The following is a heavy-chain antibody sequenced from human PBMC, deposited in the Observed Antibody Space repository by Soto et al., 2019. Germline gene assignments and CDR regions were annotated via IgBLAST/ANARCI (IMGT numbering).Heavy chain of an antibody. J-gene: IGHJ5*02. D-gene: IGHD6-6*01. CDR3: AREYSSSSGVGWFDP. CDR2: IYHSGST. Sequence: ASETLSLTCAVSGGSISSGGYSWSWIRQPPGKGLEWIGYIYHSGSTYHNPSLKSRVTISVDRSKNQFSLKLSSVTAADTAVYYCAREYSSSSGVGWFDPWGQGTLVTVSS. CDR1: GGSISSGGYS. V-gene: IGHV4-30-2*01.